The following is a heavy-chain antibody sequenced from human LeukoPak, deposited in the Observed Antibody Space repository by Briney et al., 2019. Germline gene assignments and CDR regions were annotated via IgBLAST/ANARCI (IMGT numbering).Heavy chain of an antibody. Sequence: PGGSLRLSCAASGFTFSSYAMSWVRQAPGKGLEWVSIIYSGVSTYYADSVKGRFAISRDNSKNTLYLQMNSLRAEDTAVYYCARGSAYDYGFPDYWGQGTLVTVSS. J-gene: IGHJ4*02. CDR2: IYSGVST. V-gene: IGHV3-53*01. CDR3: ARGSAYDYGFPDY. CDR1: GFTFSSYA. D-gene: IGHD4-17*01.